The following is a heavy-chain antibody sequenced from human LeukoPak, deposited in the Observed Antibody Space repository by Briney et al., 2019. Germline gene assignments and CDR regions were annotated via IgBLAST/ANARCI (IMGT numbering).Heavy chain of an antibody. V-gene: IGHV3-21*01. J-gene: IGHJ4*02. CDR1: GFTFSSYS. Sequence: PGGSLRLSCAASGFTFSSYSMNWVRQAPGKGLEWVSSISSSSSYIYYTDSVKGRFTISRDNSKNTLYLQMNSLRAEDTAVYYCARSAEQATYFDYWGQGTLVTVSS. CDR3: ARSAEQATYFDY. CDR2: ISSSSSYI. D-gene: IGHD5-12*01.